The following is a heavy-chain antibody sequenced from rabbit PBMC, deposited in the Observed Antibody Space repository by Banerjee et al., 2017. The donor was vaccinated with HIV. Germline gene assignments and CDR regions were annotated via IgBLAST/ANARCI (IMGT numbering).Heavy chain of an antibody. CDR3: ARDLAGVTGWNFGL. CDR2: IDNTSSGNA. D-gene: IGHD4-1*01. Sequence: QEQLEESGGDLVKPGASLTLTCTASGFSFSGSYWTCWVRQAPGKGLEWIACIDNTSSGNAVYASWAKGRFTISKTSSTTVTLQMTSLTAADTATYLCARDLAGVTGWNFGLWGQGTL. V-gene: IGHV1S45*01. CDR1: GFSFSGSYW. J-gene: IGHJ3*01.